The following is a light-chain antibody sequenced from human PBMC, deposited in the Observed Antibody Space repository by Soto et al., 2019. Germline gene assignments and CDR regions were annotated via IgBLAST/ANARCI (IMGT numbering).Light chain of an antibody. V-gene: IGLV2-14*01. J-gene: IGLJ2*01. CDR1: SSDVGGYNY. CDR3: SSYTSSSTLVV. CDR2: DVS. Sequence: QSVLTQPASVSGSTGQSITISCTGTSSDVGGYNYVSWYQQHPGKAPKLMIYDVSNRPSGVSNRCSGSKSGNTASLTISGLQAEDEADYYGSSYTSSSTLVVFGGGTKVTVL.